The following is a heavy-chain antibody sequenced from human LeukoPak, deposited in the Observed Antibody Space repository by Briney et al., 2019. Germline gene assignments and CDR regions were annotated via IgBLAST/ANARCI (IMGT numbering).Heavy chain of an antibody. J-gene: IGHJ5*01. Sequence: GGSLRLSCAATGFTFSGYGMHWVRQAPGKGLAGVAFIHYDGSNKYYADSVRGRFTISRDNSKHTLYLQMNMKRAEDTEVYFCARERGPVAGLNCFDSWGQGTLVTVSS. CDR3: ARERGPVAGLNCFDS. CDR1: GFTFSGYG. D-gene: IGHD6-19*01. CDR2: IHYDGSNK. V-gene: IGHV3-30*02.